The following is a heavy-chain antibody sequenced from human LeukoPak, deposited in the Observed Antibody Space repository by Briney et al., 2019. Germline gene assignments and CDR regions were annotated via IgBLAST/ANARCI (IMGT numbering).Heavy chain of an antibody. CDR2: ISYDGSNK. J-gene: IGHJ6*02. D-gene: IGHD2-21*02. V-gene: IGHV3-30*03. CDR1: GFTFRSYG. CDR3: AREVYCGRDCYNPGYGVDV. Sequence: GGSLRLSCAASGFTFRSYGIHWVRQAPGKGLEWVAVISYDGSNKYYADSVKGRFTISRDNSKNTLSLQMNSLRDEDTATYYCAREVYCGRDCYNPGYGVDVWGQGTTVTVSS.